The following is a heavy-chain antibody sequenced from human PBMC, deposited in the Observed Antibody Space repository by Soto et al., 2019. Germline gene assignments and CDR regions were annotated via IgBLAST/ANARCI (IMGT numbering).Heavy chain of an antibody. CDR1: GFTFSSYA. V-gene: IGHV3-23*01. Sequence: PGGSLRLSCAASGFTFSSYAMSWVRQAPGKGLEWVSAISGSGGSTYYADSVKGRFTISRDNSKNTLYLQMNSLRAEDTAVYYCAKGSHGSSWYPHSCDYWGQGTLVTVSS. CDR2: ISGSGGST. D-gene: IGHD6-13*01. J-gene: IGHJ4*02. CDR3: AKGSHGSSWYPHSCDY.